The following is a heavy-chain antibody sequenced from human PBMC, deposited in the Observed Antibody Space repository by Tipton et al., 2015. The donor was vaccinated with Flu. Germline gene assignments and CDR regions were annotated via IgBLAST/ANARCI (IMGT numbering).Heavy chain of an antibody. CDR1: GFTFSSYS. CDR3: ARSVVPAAIDY. J-gene: IGHJ4*02. V-gene: IGHV3-21*01. D-gene: IGHD2-2*01. CDR2: ISSSSSYI. Sequence: SLRLSCAASGFTFSSYSMSWVRQAPGKGLEWVSSISSSSSYIYYADSVKGRFTISRDNAKNSLYLQMNSLRAEDTAVYYCARSVVPAAIDYWGQGTLVTVSS.